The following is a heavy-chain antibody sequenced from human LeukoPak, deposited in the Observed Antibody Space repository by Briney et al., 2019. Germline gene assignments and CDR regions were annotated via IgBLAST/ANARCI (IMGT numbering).Heavy chain of an antibody. CDR2: ISSSGSTI. D-gene: IGHD4-17*01. J-gene: IGHJ6*03. Sequence: QTGGSLRLSCAASGFTFSSYEMNWVRQAPGRGLEWVSYISSSGSTIYYADSVKGRFTISRDNAKNSLYLQMNSLRAEDTALYHCARARSIADYGDYQLSVNYYYMDVWGKGTTVTISS. V-gene: IGHV3-48*03. CDR3: ARARSIADYGDYQLSVNYYYMDV. CDR1: GFTFSSYE.